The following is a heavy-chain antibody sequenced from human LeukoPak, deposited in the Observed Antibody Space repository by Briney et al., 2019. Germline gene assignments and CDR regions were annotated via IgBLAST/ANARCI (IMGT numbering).Heavy chain of an antibody. D-gene: IGHD3-16*01. CDR3: ARDRPHLHTHMITGVAY. J-gene: IGHJ4*02. CDR2: IGAYNGNT. CDR1: GYTFTSYG. Sequence: EASVKVSCKASGYTFTSYGISWVRQAPGQGLECMGWIGAYNGNTNYAQKLQGRVTMTTDTSTSPASMELRSLRSDDTAVYYCARDRPHLHTHMITGVAYWGQGTLVPVSS. V-gene: IGHV1-18*01.